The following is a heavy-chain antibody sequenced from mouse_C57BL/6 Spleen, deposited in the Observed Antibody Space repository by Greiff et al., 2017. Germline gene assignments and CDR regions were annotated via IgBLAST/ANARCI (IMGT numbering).Heavy chain of an antibody. CDR1: GYTFTSYW. V-gene: IGHV1-61*01. Sequence: QVQLKQPGAELVRPGSSVKLSCKASGYTFTSYWMDWVKQRPGQGLEWIGNIYPYDSETHYNQKFKDKATLTVDKSSSTAYMQLSSLTSEDSAVYYCARYDGYYYYAMDYWGQGTSVTVSS. D-gene: IGHD2-3*01. CDR3: ARYDGYYYYAMDY. CDR2: IYPYDSET. J-gene: IGHJ4*01.